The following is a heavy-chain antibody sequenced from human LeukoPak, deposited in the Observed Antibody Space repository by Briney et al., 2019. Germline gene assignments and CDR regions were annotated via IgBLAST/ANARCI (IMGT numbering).Heavy chain of an antibody. Sequence: GGSLRLSCAASGFTFSAYSMNWVRQAPGQGLEWVSSISSSSNYIYYADSLKGRFTISRDNAKNSLYLQMNSLRAEDTAVYYCARGLTLAAASDYWGQGTLVTVSS. V-gene: IGHV3-21*01. CDR1: GFTFSAYS. D-gene: IGHD6-13*01. J-gene: IGHJ4*02. CDR2: ISSSSNYI. CDR3: ARGLTLAAASDY.